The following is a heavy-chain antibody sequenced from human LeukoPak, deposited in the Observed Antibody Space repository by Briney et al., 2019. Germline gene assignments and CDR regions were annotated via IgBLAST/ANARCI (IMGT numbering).Heavy chain of an antibody. D-gene: IGHD1-14*01. CDR2: ISYDGSNR. Sequence: GGSLKLSCAASGFIFSNFDMHWIRQAPGKGLEWVAVISYDGSNRYYADSVKGRFTISRDNSKSTLYLQVDSLRAEDTAVYYCASNTGDWGQGTLVTVSS. J-gene: IGHJ4*02. CDR3: ASNTGD. V-gene: IGHV3-30*03. CDR1: GFIFSNFD.